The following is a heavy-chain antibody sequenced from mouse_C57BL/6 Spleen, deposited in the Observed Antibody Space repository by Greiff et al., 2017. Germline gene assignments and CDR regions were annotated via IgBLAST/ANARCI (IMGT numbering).Heavy chain of an antibody. V-gene: IGHV1-26*01. CDR3: ARGDPYYFDY. Sequence: VQLQQSGPELVKPGASVKISCKASGYTFTDYYMNWVKPSHGKSLEWIGDINPNNGGTSYNQKFKGKATLTVDKSSSTAYMELRSLTSEDSAVYYCARGDPYYFDYWGQGTTLTVSS. CDR1: GYTFTDYY. CDR2: INPNNGGT. J-gene: IGHJ2*01.